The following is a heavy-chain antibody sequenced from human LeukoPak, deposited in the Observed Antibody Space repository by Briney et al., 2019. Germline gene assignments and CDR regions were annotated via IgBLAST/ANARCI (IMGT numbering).Heavy chain of an antibody. CDR2: INWSGKST. CDR1: GFAFDEHG. D-gene: IGHD2-2*01. CDR3: ARAPITSPFYFDY. Sequence: GGSLRLSCTASGFAFDEHGMTWVRQVPGKGLEWVSGINWSGKSTSYGDPVRGRFTISRDNAKNSLSLQMDSLRAEDTALYYCARAPITSPFYFDYWGQGTLDTVSS. V-gene: IGHV3-20*04. J-gene: IGHJ4*02.